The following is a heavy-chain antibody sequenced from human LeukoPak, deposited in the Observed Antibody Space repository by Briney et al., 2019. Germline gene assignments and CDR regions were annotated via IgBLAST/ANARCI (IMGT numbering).Heavy chain of an antibody. CDR1: GGSISSYY. CDR3: AREGLNMVRGVIPKEAWGWFDP. Sequence: SETLSLTCTVSGGSISSYYWSWIRQPPGKGLEWIGYTYYSGSTNYNPSLKSRVTISVDTSKNQFSLKLSSVTAADTAVYYCAREGLNMVRGVIPKEAWGWFDPWGQGTPVTVSS. D-gene: IGHD3-10*01. J-gene: IGHJ5*02. V-gene: IGHV4-59*12. CDR2: TYYSGST.